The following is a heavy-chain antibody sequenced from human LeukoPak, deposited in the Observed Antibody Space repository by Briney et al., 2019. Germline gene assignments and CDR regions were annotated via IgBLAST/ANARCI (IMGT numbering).Heavy chain of an antibody. CDR1: GLTFSSYA. Sequence: GRSLRLSCAASGLTFSSYAMSWVRQAPGKGLEWVSAIIGSGSSTYYADSVKGRFTISRDNSKNTPFLQMNSLRAEDTAVYYGAKDRAQQLVLDFWGQGTLVTVSS. V-gene: IGHV3-23*01. CDR3: AKDRAQQLVLDF. D-gene: IGHD6-13*01. CDR2: IIGSGSST. J-gene: IGHJ4*02.